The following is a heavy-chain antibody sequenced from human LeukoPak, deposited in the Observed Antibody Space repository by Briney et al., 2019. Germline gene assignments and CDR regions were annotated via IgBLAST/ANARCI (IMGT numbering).Heavy chain of an antibody. CDR3: ARDTFYSSGVYGLDV. CDR2: IYYDGSNK. V-gene: IGHV3-33*01. CDR1: GFG. Sequence: GSLRLSCAASGFGMHWVRQAPGKGLEWVAVIYYDGSNKYYADSVRGRFAISRDNSKNTLFLQMSSLRAEDTAVYYCARDTFYSSGVYGLDVWGQGTTVTVSS. J-gene: IGHJ6*02. D-gene: IGHD3-22*01.